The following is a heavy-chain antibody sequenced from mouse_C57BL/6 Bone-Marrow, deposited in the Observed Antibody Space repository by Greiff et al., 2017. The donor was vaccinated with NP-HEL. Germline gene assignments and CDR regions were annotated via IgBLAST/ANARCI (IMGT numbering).Heavy chain of an antibody. V-gene: IGHV1-20*01. J-gene: IGHJ2*01. CDR1: GYSFTGYF. CDR3: ARRGTGIYYDNDAGFDY. CDR2: INPYNGDT. Sequence: EVQLQQSGPELVKPGDSVKISCKASGYSFTGYFMNWVMQSHGKSLEWIGRINPYNGDTFYNQKFKGKATLTVDKSSSTAHMELRRLTSEDSAVYYCARRGTGIYYDNDAGFDYWGQGTTLTVSS. D-gene: IGHD2-4*01.